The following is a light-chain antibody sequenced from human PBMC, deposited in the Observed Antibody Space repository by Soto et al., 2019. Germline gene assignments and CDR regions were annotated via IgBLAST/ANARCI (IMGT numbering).Light chain of an antibody. CDR2: DAS. J-gene: IGKJ5*01. CDR3: QQRRNWPLT. V-gene: IGKV3-11*01. Sequence: EIVLTQYPATLSLSPGERATLSCGASEGVNIYVAWYQQRSGQAPRLLIYDASNRATGVPARFSGSGSDTDFTLTISSLEPEDSAVYYCQQRRNWPLTFGQGTRLDIK. CDR1: EGVNIY.